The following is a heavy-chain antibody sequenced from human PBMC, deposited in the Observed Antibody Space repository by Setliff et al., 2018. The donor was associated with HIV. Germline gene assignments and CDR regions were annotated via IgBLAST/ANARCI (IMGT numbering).Heavy chain of an antibody. Sequence: ASVKVSCKGSGYIFNTNGISWVRQAPGQGLEWMGWISAYNGNTNYAQRFQGRVTMTTDTSTSTAYMELRSLRSDDTAVYFCARDSCSSTSCPNWFDPWGQGTLVPSPQ. D-gene: IGHD2-2*01. V-gene: IGHV1-18*01. CDR3: ARDSCSSTSCPNWFDP. J-gene: IGHJ5*02. CDR1: GYIFNTNG. CDR2: ISAYNGNT.